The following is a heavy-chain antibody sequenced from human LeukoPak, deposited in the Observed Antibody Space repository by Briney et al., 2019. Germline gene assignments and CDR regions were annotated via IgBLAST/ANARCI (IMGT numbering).Heavy chain of an antibody. CDR2: VSSSGSTI. Sequence: GGSLRLSCAASGFKFSTYSMNWVRQAPGKGLGWVSYVSSSGSTIYYGDSVKGRFTISRDNAKNSLYLQMNSLRAEDTAVYYCARDGSGIAVFDYWGQGTLVTVSS. J-gene: IGHJ4*02. CDR1: GFKFSTYS. CDR3: ARDGSGIAVFDY. D-gene: IGHD6-19*01. V-gene: IGHV3-48*04.